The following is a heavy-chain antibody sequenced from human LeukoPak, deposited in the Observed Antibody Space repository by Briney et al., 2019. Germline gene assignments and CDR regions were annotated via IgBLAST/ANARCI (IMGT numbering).Heavy chain of an antibody. V-gene: IGHV4-30-2*01. CDR3: VAGVRGVLLFDY. CDR2: IYHSGST. J-gene: IGHJ4*02. Sequence: SETLSLTCAASGGSISSGGYSWSWIRQPPGKGLEWIGYIYHSGSTYYNPSLKSRVTISVDRSKNQFSLKLSSVTAADTAVYYCVAGVRGVLLFDYWGQGTLVTVSS. CDR1: GGSISSGGYS. D-gene: IGHD3-10*02.